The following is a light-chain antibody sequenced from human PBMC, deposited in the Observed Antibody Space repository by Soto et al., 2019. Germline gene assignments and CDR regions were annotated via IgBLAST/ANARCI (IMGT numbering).Light chain of an antibody. V-gene: IGKV3-20*01. J-gene: IGKJ1*01. CDR1: QSVRSSS. Sequence: EIVLTQSPGTLSFSPGERATLSCRASQSVRSSSFAWYQQKPGQAPRLLIYAASTRATGIPDRFSGSGSGTDFTLTISRLEPEDFAVYYCQQYQFGTSQAFGQGTKVDIK. CDR3: QQYQFGTSQA. CDR2: AAS.